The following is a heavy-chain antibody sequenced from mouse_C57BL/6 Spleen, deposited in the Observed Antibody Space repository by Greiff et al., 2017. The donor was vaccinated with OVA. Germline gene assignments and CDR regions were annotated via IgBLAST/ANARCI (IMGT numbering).Heavy chain of an antibody. CDR2: IYPGSGST. CDR1: GYTFTSYW. Sequence: QVQLQQPGAELVKPGASVKMSCKASGYTFTSYWLTWVKQRPGQGLEWIGDIYPGSGSTNYNEKFKSTATLTVDTASSTAYMQLSSLTSEDSAVYYCARGLITAVVRYFDYWGQGTTLTVSS. J-gene: IGHJ2*01. D-gene: IGHD1-1*01. CDR3: ARGLITAVVRYFDY. V-gene: IGHV1-55*01.